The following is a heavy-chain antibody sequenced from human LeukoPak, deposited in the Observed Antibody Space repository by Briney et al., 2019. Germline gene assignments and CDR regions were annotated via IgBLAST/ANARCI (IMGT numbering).Heavy chain of an antibody. V-gene: IGHV3-21*01. CDR2: VISSSSYI. CDR3: AREGPDY. CDR1: GFTFSSYA. Sequence: GGSLRLSCAASGFTFSSYAMSWVRQAPGKGLEWVSSVISSSSYIYYADSVKGRFTIPRDNAKNSLYLQMNSLRAEDTAMYFCAREGPDYWGQGTLVIVSS. J-gene: IGHJ4*02.